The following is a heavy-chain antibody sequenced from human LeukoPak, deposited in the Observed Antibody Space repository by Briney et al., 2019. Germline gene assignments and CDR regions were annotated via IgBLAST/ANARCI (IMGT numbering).Heavy chain of an antibody. CDR1: GFTFSSYG. J-gene: IGHJ4*02. Sequence: PGGSLRLSCAASGFTFSSYGMHWVRQAPGKGLEWVAIISYDGSNKYYADSVKGRFTISRDNSKNTLYLQMNSLRAEDTAVYYCAKDSVPHYGDYVGFDYWGQGTLVTVSS. CDR3: AKDSVPHYGDYVGFDY. CDR2: ISYDGSNK. V-gene: IGHV3-30*18. D-gene: IGHD4-17*01.